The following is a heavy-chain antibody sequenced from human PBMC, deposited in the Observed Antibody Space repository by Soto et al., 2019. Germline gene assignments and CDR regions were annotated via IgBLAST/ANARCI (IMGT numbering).Heavy chain of an antibody. D-gene: IGHD3-22*01. Sequence: EVQLVESGGGLVKPGGSLRLSCAASGFTFSSYSMNWVRQAPGKGLEWVSSISSSSSYIYYADSVKGRFTISRDTAKNSLYLQMHGLRAEGAAAYYCARALRYYDSSGYYPTGDYYYYYGMDVWGQGTTVTVSS. J-gene: IGHJ6*02. CDR2: ISSSSSYI. CDR3: ARALRYYDSSGYYPTGDYYYYYGMDV. CDR1: GFTFSSYS. V-gene: IGHV3-21*01.